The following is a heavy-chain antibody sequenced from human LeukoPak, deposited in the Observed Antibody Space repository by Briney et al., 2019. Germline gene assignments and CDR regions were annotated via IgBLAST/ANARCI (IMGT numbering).Heavy chain of an antibody. CDR2: ISAYNGNT. CDR1: GYTFTSYG. Sequence: ASVKVSCKASGYTFTSYGISWVRQAPGQGLEWMGWISAYNGNTNYAQKLQGRVTMTTDTSTSTAYMELRSLRSDDTAVYYCARVPMAYAISHFDYWGQGTLVTVSS. V-gene: IGHV1-18*01. D-gene: IGHD2-8*01. CDR3: ARVPMAYAISHFDY. J-gene: IGHJ4*02.